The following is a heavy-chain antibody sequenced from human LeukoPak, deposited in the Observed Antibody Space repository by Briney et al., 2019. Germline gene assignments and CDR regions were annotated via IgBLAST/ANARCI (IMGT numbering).Heavy chain of an antibody. CDR3: ARELWVAAHPFDP. Sequence: SETLSLTCAVYGGSFSGYYWSWFRQPPGKGLEWIGYIYYSGSTYYNPSLKSRVTISVDTSKNQFSLKLSSVTAADTAVYYCARELWVAAHPFDPWGQGTLVTVSS. CDR1: GGSFSGYY. CDR2: IYYSGST. J-gene: IGHJ5*02. V-gene: IGHV4-34*09. D-gene: IGHD6-6*01.